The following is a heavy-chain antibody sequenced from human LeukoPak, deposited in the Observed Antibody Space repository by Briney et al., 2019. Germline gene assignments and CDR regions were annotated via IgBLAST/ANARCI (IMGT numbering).Heavy chain of an antibody. J-gene: IGHJ4*02. CDR2: INSDGSST. Sequence: GGSLRLSCAASGFTFSSYWMHWVRQTPGKGLVWVSRINSDGSSTVYADSVKGRFTISRDNAMNTLYLQMNSLRGEDTAVYYCARDLRSPSDTNIAIDYWGQGTLVTVSS. V-gene: IGHV3-74*01. CDR3: ARDLRSPSDTNIAIDY. CDR1: GFTFSSYW.